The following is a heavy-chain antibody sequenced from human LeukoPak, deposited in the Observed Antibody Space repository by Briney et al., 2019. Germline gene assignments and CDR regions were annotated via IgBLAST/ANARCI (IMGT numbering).Heavy chain of an antibody. Sequence: SETLSLTCTVSGGSISSYYWSWIRQPPGKGLEWIGYIYYSGSTNYNPSLKSRDTISVDTSKNQFSLKLSSVTAADTAVYYCAREGSYRNWFDPWGQGTLVTVSS. CDR2: IYYSGST. D-gene: IGHD5-18*01. CDR3: AREGSYRNWFDP. V-gene: IGHV4-59*01. J-gene: IGHJ5*02. CDR1: GGSISSYY.